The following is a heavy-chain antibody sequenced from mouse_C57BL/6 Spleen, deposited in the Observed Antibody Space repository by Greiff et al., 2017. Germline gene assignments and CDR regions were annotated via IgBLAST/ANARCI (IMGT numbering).Heavy chain of an antibody. J-gene: IGHJ1*03. Sequence: VQLQQSGAELARPGASVKLSCKASGYTFTSYGISWVKQSTGQGLEWIGEIYPRSGNTYYNEKFKGKATLTADKSSSTAYMELRSLTSEDSAVYFCARVLYYGSSYRYFDVWGTGTTVTVSS. CDR1: GYTFTSYG. CDR2: IYPRSGNT. V-gene: IGHV1-81*01. D-gene: IGHD1-1*01. CDR3: ARVLYYGSSYRYFDV.